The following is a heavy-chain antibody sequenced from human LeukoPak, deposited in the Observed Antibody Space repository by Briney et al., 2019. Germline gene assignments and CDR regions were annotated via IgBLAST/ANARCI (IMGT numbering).Heavy chain of an antibody. J-gene: IGHJ4*02. D-gene: IGHD5-18*01. V-gene: IGHV1-69*04. Sequence: SVKVSCKASGGTSSSYAISWVRQAPGQGLEWMGRIIPILGIANYAQKFQGRVTITADKSTSTAYMELSSLRSEDTAVYYCARVDTAMVIDYWGQGTLVTVSS. CDR2: IIPILGIA. CDR1: GGTSSSYA. CDR3: ARVDTAMVIDY.